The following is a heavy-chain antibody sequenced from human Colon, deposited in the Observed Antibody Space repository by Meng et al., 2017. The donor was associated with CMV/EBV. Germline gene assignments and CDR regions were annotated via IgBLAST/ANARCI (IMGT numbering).Heavy chain of an antibody. V-gene: IGHV4-61*01. CDR3: ARASSSGWYDY. J-gene: IGHJ4*02. CDR2: IYYSGRT. CDR1: GGSVSSCSYY. D-gene: IGHD6-19*01. Sequence: CTFSGGSVSSCSYYWSCTRQPPGKGLEWIGYIYYSGRTNYNPSLKSRVTISVDTSKNQFSLKLSSVTAADTAVYYCARASSSGWYDYWGQGTLVTVSS.